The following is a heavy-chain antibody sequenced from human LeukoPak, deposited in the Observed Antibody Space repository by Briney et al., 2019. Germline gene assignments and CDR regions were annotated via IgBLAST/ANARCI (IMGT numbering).Heavy chain of an antibody. CDR3: ARQGGYGDYGY. CDR1: GYRFNNNC. Sequence: GESLKISCKASGYRFNNNCIGWVRQMPGKGLEWMGIMYPGDSYTRYSPSFQGQVTISDDKSISTAYLQWSSLKASDTAMYFCARQGGYGDYGYWGQGTLVTVSS. V-gene: IGHV5-51*01. J-gene: IGHJ4*02. D-gene: IGHD4-17*01. CDR2: MYPGDSYT.